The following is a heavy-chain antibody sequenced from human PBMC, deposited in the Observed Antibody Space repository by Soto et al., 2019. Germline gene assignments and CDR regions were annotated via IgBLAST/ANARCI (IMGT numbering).Heavy chain of an antibody. CDR2: IYYSGST. V-gene: IGHV4-31*03. J-gene: IGHJ4*02. D-gene: IGHD3-22*01. CDR1: GGSISSGGYY. CDR3: AIGRRRYDSSGYYQYHPPIDY. Sequence: SETLSLTCTVSGGSISSGGYYWSWIRQHPGKGLEWIGYIYYSGSTYYNPSLKRRVTISVNTSKNQFSLKLSSVTAAATAVYYCAIGRRRYDSSGYYQYHPPIDYWGQGTLVTVSS.